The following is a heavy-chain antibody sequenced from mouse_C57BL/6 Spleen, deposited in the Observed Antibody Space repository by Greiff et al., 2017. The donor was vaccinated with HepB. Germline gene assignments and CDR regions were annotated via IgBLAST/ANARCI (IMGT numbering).Heavy chain of an antibody. Sequence: EVKLVESGGGLVKPGGSLKLSCAASGFTFSSYAMSWVRQTPEKRLEWVATISDGGSYTYYPDNVKGRFTISRDNAKNNLYLQMSHLKSEDTAMYYCARGILYYAMDYWGQGTSVTVSS. V-gene: IGHV5-4*03. J-gene: IGHJ4*01. CDR2: ISDGGSYT. CDR1: GFTFSSYA. CDR3: ARGILYYAMDY.